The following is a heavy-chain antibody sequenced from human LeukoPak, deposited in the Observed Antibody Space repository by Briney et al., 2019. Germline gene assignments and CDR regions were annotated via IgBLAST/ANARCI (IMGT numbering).Heavy chain of an antibody. V-gene: IGHV3-66*01. CDR3: ARDMYGDYVLDP. CDR1: GFTVSSNY. Sequence: GGSPRLSCAASGFTVSSNYMSWVRQAPGKGLEWVSVIYSGGSTYYADSVKGRFTISRDNSKNTLYLQMNSLRAEDTAVYYCARDMYGDYVLDPWGQGTLVTVSS. J-gene: IGHJ5*02. D-gene: IGHD4-17*01. CDR2: IYSGGST.